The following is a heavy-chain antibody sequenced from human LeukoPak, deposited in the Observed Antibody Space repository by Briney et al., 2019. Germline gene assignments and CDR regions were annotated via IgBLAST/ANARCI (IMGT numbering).Heavy chain of an antibody. D-gene: IGHD3-22*01. CDR3: AVVQNIVVSIRCRSYYFDY. V-gene: IGHV4-39*01. J-gene: IGHJ4*02. Sequence: SETLSLTCTVSVGSISSSTYYSGWIRQPPGMGLEWIGSIYYSGSTDYNPSLKSRVTISLDTSRTQFSLKLSSVTAAATAVYYCAVVQNIVVSIRCRSYYFDYWGQGTLVTVSS. CDR2: IYYSGST. CDR1: VGSISSSTYY.